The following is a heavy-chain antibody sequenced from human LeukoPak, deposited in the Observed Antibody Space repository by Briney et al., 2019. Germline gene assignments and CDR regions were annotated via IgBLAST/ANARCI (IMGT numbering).Heavy chain of an antibody. D-gene: IGHD3-16*01. CDR2: IYHSGST. Sequence: PSGTLSLTCAVSGGSISSSNWWSWVRQPPGKGLEWIGEIYHSGSTNYNPSLKSRVTISVDKSKNQFSLKLSSVTAADTAVYYCARALDGGDAASYFDYWGQGTLVTVSS. V-gene: IGHV4-4*02. CDR3: ARALDGGDAASYFDY. CDR1: GGSISSSNW. J-gene: IGHJ4*02.